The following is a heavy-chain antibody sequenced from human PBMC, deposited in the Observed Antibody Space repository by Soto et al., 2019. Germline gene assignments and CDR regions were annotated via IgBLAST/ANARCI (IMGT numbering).Heavy chain of an antibody. Sequence: ASVKVSCKASGYTFTSYGISWVRQAPGQGLEWMGWISAYNGNTNYAQKLQGRVTMTTDTSTSTAYMELRSLRSDDTAVYYCARVSPIATSFGVVKVGNYYYGMDVWGQVTTVTVAS. CDR1: GYTFTSYG. V-gene: IGHV1-18*01. J-gene: IGHJ6*02. CDR3: ARVSPIATSFGVVKVGNYYYGMDV. CDR2: ISAYNGNT. D-gene: IGHD3-3*01.